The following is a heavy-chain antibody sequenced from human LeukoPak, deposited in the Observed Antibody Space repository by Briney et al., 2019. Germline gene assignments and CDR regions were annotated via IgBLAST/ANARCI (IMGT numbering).Heavy chain of an antibody. CDR3: AKDTVTTVEWFDP. Sequence: PGGSLRLSCAASGFTVSSYWMSWVRQAPGKGLEWVANIKQDGSEKYYVDSVKGRFTISRDNAKNSLYLQMNSLRAEGTAVYYCAKDTVTTVEWFDPWGQGTLVTVSS. CDR2: IKQDGSEK. D-gene: IGHD4-17*01. CDR1: GFTVSSYW. J-gene: IGHJ5*02. V-gene: IGHV3-7*03.